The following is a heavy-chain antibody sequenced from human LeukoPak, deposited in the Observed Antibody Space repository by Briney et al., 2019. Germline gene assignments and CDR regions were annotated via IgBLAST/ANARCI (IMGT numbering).Heavy chain of an antibody. CDR3: VKDRGSTWYGYFQL. J-gene: IGHJ1*01. CDR2: ISWDGDKI. CDR1: GFTFSNAW. V-gene: IGHV3-9*01. Sequence: QPGGSLRLSCAASGFTFSNAWMSWVRQAPGKGLEWVSSISWDGDKIGYADSVKGRFSVSRDNAEKSLFLQMNSLRPEDTASYYCVKDRGSTWYGYFQLWGQGIPVTVSS. D-gene: IGHD6-13*01.